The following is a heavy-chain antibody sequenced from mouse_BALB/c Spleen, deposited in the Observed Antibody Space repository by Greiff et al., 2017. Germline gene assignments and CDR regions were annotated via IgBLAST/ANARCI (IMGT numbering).Heavy chain of an antibody. J-gene: IGHJ3*01. CDR1: GFTFSSFG. V-gene: IGHV5-17*02. CDR2: ISSGSSTI. Sequence: EVNLVESGGGLVQPGGSRKLSCAASGFTFSSFGMHWVRQAPEKGLEWVAYISSGSSTIYYADTVKGRFTISRDNPKNTLFLQMTSLRSEDTAMYYCARWGTWFAYWGQGTLVTVSA. CDR3: ARWGTWFAY.